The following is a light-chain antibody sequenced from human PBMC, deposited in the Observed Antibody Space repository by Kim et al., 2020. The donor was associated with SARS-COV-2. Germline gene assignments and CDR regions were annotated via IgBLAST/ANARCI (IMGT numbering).Light chain of an antibody. J-gene: IGKJ4*01. CDR2: AAS. Sequence: ASVGDRVTITCRASQGIRNELGWYQQKPGKAPKLLIYAASSLQSGVPSRFSGSGSGTDFTLTISNTQPEDFATYYCLQDYSYPLTFGGGTKVDIK. CDR1: QGIRNE. V-gene: IGKV1-6*01. CDR3: LQDYSYPLT.